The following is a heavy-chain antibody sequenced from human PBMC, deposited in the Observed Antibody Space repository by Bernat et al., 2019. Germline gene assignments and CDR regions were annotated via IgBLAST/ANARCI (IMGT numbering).Heavy chain of an antibody. CDR1: GFTFSTYA. V-gene: IGHV3-23*01. CDR2: ISDSGGST. Sequence: EVQVLESGGGLVQPGGSLRLSCAASGFTFSTYAMTWVRQAPGKGLEWISGISDSGGSTYYADSVKGRFTISRDNSKSTLYLQMNSLRAEDTAVYYCARVFRGGVDYWGQGTLVTVSS. J-gene: IGHJ4*02. CDR3: ARVFRGGVDY.